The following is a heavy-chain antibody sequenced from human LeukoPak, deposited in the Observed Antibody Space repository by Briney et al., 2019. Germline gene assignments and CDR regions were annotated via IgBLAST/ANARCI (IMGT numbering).Heavy chain of an antibody. CDR3: ARAPGCYDSSGYYSYYFDY. CDR1: GFTFDDYG. Sequence: GGSLRLSCAASGFTFDDYGMSWVRQAPGKGLEWVSGINWNGGSTGYADSVKGRFTISRDNAKNSLYLQMNSLRAEDTALYYCARAPGCYDSSGYYSYYFDYWGQGTLVTVSS. CDR2: INWNGGST. D-gene: IGHD3-22*01. V-gene: IGHV3-20*04. J-gene: IGHJ4*02.